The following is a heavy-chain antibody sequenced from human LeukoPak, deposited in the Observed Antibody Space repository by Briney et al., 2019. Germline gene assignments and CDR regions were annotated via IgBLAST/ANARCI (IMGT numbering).Heavy chain of an antibody. CDR2: IWYDGSNK. CDR1: GFTFSSYG. V-gene: IGHV3-33*01. CDR3: AGEGQERLLWFGELLSYFDY. Sequence: GRSLRLSCAASGFTFSSYGMHWVRQAPGKRLEWVAVIWYDGSNKYYADSVKGRFTISRDNSKNTLYLQMNSLRAEDTAVYYCAGEGQERLLWFGELLSYFDYWGQGTLVTVSS. D-gene: IGHD3-10*01. J-gene: IGHJ4*02.